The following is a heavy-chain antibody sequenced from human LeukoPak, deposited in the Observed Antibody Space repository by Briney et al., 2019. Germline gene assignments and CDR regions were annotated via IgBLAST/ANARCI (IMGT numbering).Heavy chain of an antibody. J-gene: IGHJ6*03. V-gene: IGHV1-2*02. CDR3: ARVIGRTDSGAYYMDV. CDR1: GYTFTGYY. Sequence: ASVKVSCKASGYTFTGYYMHWVRQAPGQGLEWMGWINPNSGGTNYAQKLQGRVTMTTDTSTSTAYMELRSLRSDDTAVYYCARVIGRTDSGAYYMDVWGKGTTVTISS. CDR2: INPNSGGT. D-gene: IGHD7-27*01.